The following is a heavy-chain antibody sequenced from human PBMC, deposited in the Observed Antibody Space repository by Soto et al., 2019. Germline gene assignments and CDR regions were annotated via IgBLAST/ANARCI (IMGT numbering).Heavy chain of an antibody. CDR2: IYYSGST. J-gene: IGHJ6*03. D-gene: IGHD2-8*01. Sequence: PSETLSLTCTVSGGSISSYYWSWIRQPPGKGLEWIGYIYYSGSTNYNPSLKSRVTISVDTSKNQFSLKLSSVTAADTAVYYCARGRPYDYCTNGVCSGSNDYYYYMDVWGKGTTVTVSS. CDR1: GGSISSYY. CDR3: ARGRPYDYCTNGVCSGSNDYYYYMDV. V-gene: IGHV4-59*01.